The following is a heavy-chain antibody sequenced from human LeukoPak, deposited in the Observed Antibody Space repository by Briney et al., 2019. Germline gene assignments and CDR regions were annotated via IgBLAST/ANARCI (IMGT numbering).Heavy chain of an antibody. CDR2: IYTSGST. V-gene: IGHV4-4*07. CDR1: GGSISSYY. Sequence: SETLSLTCTVSGGSISSYYWSWIRQPAGKGLEWIGRIYTSGSTNYNPSLKSRVTMSVDTSKNQFSLKLSSVTAADTAVYYCARDLWYYYDSSGYYYKAGYYYYMDVWGKGTTVTVSS. CDR3: ARDLWYYYDSSGYYYKAGYYYYMDV. D-gene: IGHD3-22*01. J-gene: IGHJ6*03.